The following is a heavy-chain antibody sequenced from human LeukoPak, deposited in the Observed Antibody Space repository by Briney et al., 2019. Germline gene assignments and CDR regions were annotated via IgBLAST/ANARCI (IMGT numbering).Heavy chain of an antibody. V-gene: IGHV3-21*01. J-gene: IGHJ6*03. CDR3: ARVGSHSGSLSLIKRNYYYYYYMDV. CDR2: ISSSSSYI. Sequence: PGGSLRLSCAASGFTFSSYSMSWVREALGKGLEWVSSISSSSSYIYYADSVKGRFTISRDNAKNSLYLQMNHLRTEDTAVYYCARVGSHSGSLSLIKRNYYYYYYMDVWGKGTTVTISS. D-gene: IGHD3-10*01. CDR1: GFTFSSYS.